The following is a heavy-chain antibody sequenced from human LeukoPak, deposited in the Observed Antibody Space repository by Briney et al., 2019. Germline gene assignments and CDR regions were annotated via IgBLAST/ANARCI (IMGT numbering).Heavy chain of an antibody. CDR1: GFVLSDNG. CDR2: VRNDGSNE. V-gene: IGHV3-30*02. Sequence: SGGSLRLSCTESGFVLSDNGMHWVRQAPGKGLEWVAFVRNDGSNEYYVGSVKGRFTISRDKSKNTLYLQMNSLRAEDTAVYSCAKESDSVYHSEGPKTWGLGTLVTVSS. D-gene: IGHD5/OR15-5a*01. CDR3: AKESDSVYHSEGPKT. J-gene: IGHJ5*02.